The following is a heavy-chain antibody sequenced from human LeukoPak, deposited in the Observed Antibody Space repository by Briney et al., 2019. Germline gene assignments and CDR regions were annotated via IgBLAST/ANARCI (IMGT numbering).Heavy chain of an antibody. CDR1: GGSISSSNW. D-gene: IGHD5-12*01. CDR2: IYHSGST. J-gene: IGHJ3*02. V-gene: IGHV4-4*02. CDR3: ARHSGFSASNAFDI. Sequence: SGTLPLTCAVSGGSISSSNWWSWVRQPPGKGLEWIGEIYHSGSTNYNPSLKSRVTISVDKSKNQFSLKLSSVTAADTAVYYCARHSGFSASNAFDIWGQGTMVTVSS.